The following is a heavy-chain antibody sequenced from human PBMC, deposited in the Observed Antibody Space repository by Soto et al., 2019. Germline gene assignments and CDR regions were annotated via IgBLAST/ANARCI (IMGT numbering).Heavy chain of an antibody. CDR3: VRGDDRVD. D-gene: IGHD1-1*01. Sequence: EVQLVESGGGLVKPGGSLRLSCVGSGFIFSSFTMTWVRQAPGMGLQYLASISKSSSLIYYADSVRGRFIISRDNSKDSVFLQMYSLRAEDTAMYYCVRGDDRVDWGQETLVTVSS. V-gene: IGHV3-21*01. CDR1: GFIFSSFT. J-gene: IGHJ4*02. CDR2: ISKSSSLI.